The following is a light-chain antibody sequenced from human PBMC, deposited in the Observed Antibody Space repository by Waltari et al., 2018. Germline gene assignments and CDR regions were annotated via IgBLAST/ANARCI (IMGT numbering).Light chain of an antibody. V-gene: IGKV3-20*01. CDR3: QQYGSSPYT. Sequence: DNVLTQSPGTLSLSPGERGTLSCRDSQSVSNNYLAWYQQKPGQAPRLLIYGASTRISGIPDRFSGSGSGTDFTLSINRLEHEDSAVYYCQQYGSSPYTFGQGTKLEIK. J-gene: IGKJ2*01. CDR2: GAS. CDR1: QSVSNNY.